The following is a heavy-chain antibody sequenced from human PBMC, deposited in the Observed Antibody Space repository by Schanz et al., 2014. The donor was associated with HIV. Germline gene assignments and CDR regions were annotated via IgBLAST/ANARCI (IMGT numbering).Heavy chain of an antibody. V-gene: IGHV3-11*01. CDR1: GFTFRDYY. CDR2: ISGSGNIK. Sequence: QVQLEASGGGLVKPGGSLRLSCAASGFTFRDYYMSWIRQAPGKGLEWVSYISGSGNIKYYANSVKGRFTISRDNAQKSLFLQMNSLRDEDTAIYFCARDSVDAVVTSTDYYNGIDVWGQGTTVTVSS. J-gene: IGHJ6*02. CDR3: ARDSVDAVVTSTDYYNGIDV. D-gene: IGHD2-21*02.